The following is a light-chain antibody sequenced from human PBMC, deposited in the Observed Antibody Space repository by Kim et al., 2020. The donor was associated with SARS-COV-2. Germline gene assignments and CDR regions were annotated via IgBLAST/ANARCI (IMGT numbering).Light chain of an antibody. CDR1: ILLDIS. V-gene: IGLV3-1*01. J-gene: IGLJ2*01. CDR2: EDN. Sequence: SYELTQPPAVSVSLGQTASMSCSGDILLDISVSWYQQKSGQSPDLVISEDNKRPSGLPERFFVSNSVNTATLPISVTHAFDYADYFFPALFYYLFVFGG. CDR3: PALFYYLFV.